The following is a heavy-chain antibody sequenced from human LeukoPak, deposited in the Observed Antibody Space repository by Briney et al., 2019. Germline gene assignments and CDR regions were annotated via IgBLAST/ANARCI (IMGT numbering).Heavy chain of an antibody. CDR1: GYTFTGYY. J-gene: IGHJ4*02. V-gene: IGHV1-2*02. CDR3: ARDPDYYYFDY. Sequence: ASVKVSCKASGYTFTGYYMHWVRQAPGQWLEWMGWINPNSGGTNYAQKFQGRVTMTRDTSISAAYMELSRLRSDDTAVYYCARDPDYYYFDYWGQGTLVTVSS. CDR2: INPNSGGT. D-gene: IGHD2/OR15-2a*01.